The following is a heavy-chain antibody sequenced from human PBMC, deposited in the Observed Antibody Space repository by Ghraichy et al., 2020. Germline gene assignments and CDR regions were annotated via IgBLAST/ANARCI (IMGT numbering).Heavy chain of an antibody. CDR2: ITSSSRSK. Sequence: GGSLRLSCAGSGFTFISYSMNWVRQSPGKGLEWVSYITSSSRSKFYADSVKGRFTISRDNAQNSLSLQMNSLRDEDTAVYYCARGSKVVRFYYYDGMDAWGSGTTFSV. J-gene: IGHJ6*02. V-gene: IGHV3-48*02. D-gene: IGHD4-23*01. CDR3: ARGSKVVRFYYYDGMDA. CDR1: GFTFISYS.